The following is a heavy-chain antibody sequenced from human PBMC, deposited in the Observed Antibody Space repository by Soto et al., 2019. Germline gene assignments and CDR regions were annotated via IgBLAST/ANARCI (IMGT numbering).Heavy chain of an antibody. D-gene: IGHD6-13*01. CDR1: GFTFSSYG. CDR3: AKDQGKYSSSWTPFDC. CDR2: ISYDGSNK. J-gene: IGHJ4*02. V-gene: IGHV3-30*18. Sequence: GGSLRLSCAASGFTFSSYGMHWVRQAPGKGLEWVAVISYDGSNKYYADSVKGRFTISRDNSKNTLYLQMNSLRAEDTAVYYCAKDQGKYSSSWTPFDCWGQGTLVTVSS.